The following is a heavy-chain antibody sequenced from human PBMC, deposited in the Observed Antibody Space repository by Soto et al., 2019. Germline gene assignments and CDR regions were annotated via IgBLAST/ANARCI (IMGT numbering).Heavy chain of an antibody. CDR2: VNPNNEDT. J-gene: IGHJ4*02. CDR3: AKVSRKGSAIDFDY. CDR1: GYTFSNYD. V-gene: IGHV1-8*01. D-gene: IGHD3-10*01. Sequence: QVQLVQSGAELKKPGASVKVSCKASGYTFSNYDMNWVRQATGQGPEWIGWVNPNNEDTGYAQKFQGRVTLTTDISTTTAYMELTSLRSEDTALYYCAKVSRKGSAIDFDYWGQGTLITVSS.